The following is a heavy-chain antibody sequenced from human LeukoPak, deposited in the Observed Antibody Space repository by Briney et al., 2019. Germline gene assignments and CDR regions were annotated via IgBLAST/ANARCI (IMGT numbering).Heavy chain of an antibody. CDR1: GYTFTSYD. CDR3: ARTLGYCSGGSCYSSDAFDI. Sequence: ASVKVSCKASGYTFTSYDINWVRQATGQGLEWMGWMNPSSGNTGYAQKFQGRVTMTRNTSISTAYMELSSLRSEDTAVYYCARTLGYCSGGSCYSSDAFDIWGQGTMVTVSS. CDR2: MNPSSGNT. V-gene: IGHV1-8*01. J-gene: IGHJ3*02. D-gene: IGHD2-15*01.